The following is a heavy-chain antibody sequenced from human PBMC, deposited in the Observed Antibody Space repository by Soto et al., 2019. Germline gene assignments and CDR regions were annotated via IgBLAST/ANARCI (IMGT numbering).Heavy chain of an antibody. CDR2: IYSSGTT. V-gene: IGHV4-39*01. CDR3: TSRRFSARGIATMDV. J-gene: IGHJ6*02. CDR1: GGTIGCSNYF. D-gene: IGHD2-21*01. Sequence: SETLSLTCTVSGGTIGCSNYFWGWIRQSPGTGLEWLGTIYSSGTTYYSPSLKSRITMSLDTSKHQFSLNLGSVTAADTAFYYCTSRRFSARGIATMDVWGQGTTVTVSS.